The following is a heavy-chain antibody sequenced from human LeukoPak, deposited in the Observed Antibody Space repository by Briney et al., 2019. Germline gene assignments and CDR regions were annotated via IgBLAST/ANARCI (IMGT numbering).Heavy chain of an antibody. J-gene: IGHJ5*02. V-gene: IGHV4-39*01. CDR2: VYYSGST. CDR3: ARHVRKRGIAVAGTPGWFDP. Sequence: SETLSLTCTISGGSISNTGYSWGRIRQPPGKGLEWFGCVYYSGSTYFNPSLKSRVTISVDTSKNQFSLKLSSVTAADTAVYYCARHVRKRGIAVAGTPGWFDPWGQGTLVTVSS. CDR1: GGSISNTGYS. D-gene: IGHD6-19*01.